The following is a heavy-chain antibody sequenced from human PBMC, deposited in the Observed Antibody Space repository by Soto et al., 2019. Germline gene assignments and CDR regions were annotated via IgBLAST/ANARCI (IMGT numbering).Heavy chain of an antibody. J-gene: IGHJ3*02. CDR2: MNPNSGNT. CDR3: ARGPWVVAATHDAFDI. Sequence: ASVKVSCKASGYTFTSYDINWVRQATGQGLEWMGWMNPNSGNTGYAQKFQGRVTMTRNTSISTAYMELSSLRSEDTAEYYCARGPWVVAATHDAFDIWGQGTMVTVSS. V-gene: IGHV1-8*01. D-gene: IGHD2-15*01. CDR1: GYTFTSYD.